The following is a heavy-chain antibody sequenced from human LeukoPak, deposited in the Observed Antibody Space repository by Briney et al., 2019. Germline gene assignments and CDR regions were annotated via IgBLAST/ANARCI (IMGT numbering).Heavy chain of an antibody. D-gene: IGHD1-26*01. J-gene: IGHJ4*02. V-gene: IGHV3-21*01. CDR1: GFTFSSYT. Sequence: GESLRLSCAASGFTFSSYTMTWVRQAPGKGLEWVSPISRSGDYIFYADSVRGRFTISRDNAKNSLYLQMTSLRAEDTAVYYCAKDRLVGGSDRHPLDYRGQGTLVTVSS. CDR2: ISRSGDYI. CDR3: AKDRLVGGSDRHPLDY.